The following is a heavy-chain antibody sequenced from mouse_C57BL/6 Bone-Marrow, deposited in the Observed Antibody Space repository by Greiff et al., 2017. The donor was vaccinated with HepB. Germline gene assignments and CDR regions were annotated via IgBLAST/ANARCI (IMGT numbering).Heavy chain of an antibody. CDR1: GYAFSSSW. V-gene: IGHV1-82*01. Sequence: QVQLQQSGPELVKPGASVKISCKASGYAFSSSWMNWVKQRPGKGLEWIGRIYPGDGDTNYNGKFKGKATLTADKSSSTAYMQLSSLTSEDSAVYFCARSPEGCDYWGQGTTLAVSS. CDR3: ARSPEGCDY. CDR2: IYPGDGDT. J-gene: IGHJ2*01.